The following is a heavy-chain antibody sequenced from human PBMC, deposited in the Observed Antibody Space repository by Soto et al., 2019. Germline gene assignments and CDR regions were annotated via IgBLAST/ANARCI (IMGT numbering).Heavy chain of an antibody. CDR2: INPSGGST. V-gene: IGHV1-46*01. CDR1: GYTFTSYY. Sequence: GASVKVSCTASGYTFTSYYMHWVRQAPGQGLEWMGIINPSGGSTSYAQKFQGRVTMTRDTSTSTVYMELSSLRSEDTAVYYCARDSTRTSSSGWQKWYYYGMDVWGQGTTVTVSS. J-gene: IGHJ6*02. D-gene: IGHD6-19*01. CDR3: ARDSTRTSSSGWQKWYYYGMDV.